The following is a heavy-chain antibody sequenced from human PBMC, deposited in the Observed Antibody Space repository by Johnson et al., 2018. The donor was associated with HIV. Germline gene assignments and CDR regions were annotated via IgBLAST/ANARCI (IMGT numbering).Heavy chain of an antibody. Sequence: VQLVESGGGLAKPAWSPRLSCAASQFTFSSYYVRCVRQAPGKGLEWVSGINWNGGSTGYADSVKGRFTISRDNAKNSLYLQMNSLRAEDTALYYCARGPHHSSGTTLRGAFDIWGQGTMVTVSS. CDR1: QFTFSSYY. CDR3: ARGPHHSSGTTLRGAFDI. J-gene: IGHJ3*02. V-gene: IGHV3-20*04. D-gene: IGHD1-7*01. CDR2: INWNGGST.